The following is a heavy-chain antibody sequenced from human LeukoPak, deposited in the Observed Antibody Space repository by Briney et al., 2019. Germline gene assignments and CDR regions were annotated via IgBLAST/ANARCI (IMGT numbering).Heavy chain of an antibody. CDR3: ARVEVVAAALDY. D-gene: IGHD2-15*01. V-gene: IGHV3-30*19. CDR1: GFTFSSYG. Sequence: GGSLRLSCAASGFTFSSYGMHWVRQAPGKGLEWVAVIWYDGSNKYYADSVKGRFTISRDNSKNTLYLQMNSLRAEDTAVYYCARVEVVAAALDYWGQGTLVTVSS. J-gene: IGHJ4*02. CDR2: IWYDGSNK.